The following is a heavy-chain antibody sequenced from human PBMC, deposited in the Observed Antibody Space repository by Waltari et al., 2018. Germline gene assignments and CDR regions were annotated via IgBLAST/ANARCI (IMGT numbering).Heavy chain of an antibody. D-gene: IGHD4-4*01. CDR2: MSPKNGDT. J-gene: IGHJ3*02. Sequence: QGQLVKAGAQMKQPGDSVRVSCTASGYTFTTLNINSMRQTTGQGLEWVGGMSPKNGDTGYAQKFQGRVTMTRDISTNTAYMELSNLRSEDTAVYYCLRGYSHDRDGAFDIWGQGTVVTVSS. CDR1: GYTFTTLN. CDR3: LRGYSHDRDGAFDI. V-gene: IGHV1-8*01.